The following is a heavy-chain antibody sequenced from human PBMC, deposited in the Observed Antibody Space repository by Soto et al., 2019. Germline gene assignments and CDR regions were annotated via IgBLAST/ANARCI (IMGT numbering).Heavy chain of an antibody. CDR2: INPSGGST. CDR3: ASDRTRDGYNH. J-gene: IGHJ4*02. V-gene: IGHV1-46*01. Sequence: QVQLVQSGAEVKKPGASVKVSCKASGYTFTRYYMHWVQQAPGQGLEWMGIINPSGGSTSYAQKFQGRVTMTRDTSTSTVYMELSSLRSEDTAVYYCASDRTRDGYNHWGQGTLVTVSS. CDR1: GYTFTRYY. D-gene: IGHD5-12*01.